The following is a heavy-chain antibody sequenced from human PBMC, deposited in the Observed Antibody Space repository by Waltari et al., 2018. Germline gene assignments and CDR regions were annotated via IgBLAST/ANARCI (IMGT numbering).Heavy chain of an antibody. V-gene: IGHV1-69*05. CDR3: ARGGVVITTFKSGKNAFDI. J-gene: IGHJ3*02. Sequence: QVQLVQSGAEVKKPGSSVKVSCKASGGTFSSYAISWVRQAPGQGLEWMGGIIPIFGTANYAQKFQGRVTITTDESTSTAYMELSSLRSEDTAVYYCARGGVVITTFKSGKNAFDIWGQGTMVTVSS. CDR1: GGTFSSYA. D-gene: IGHD3-22*01. CDR2: IIPIFGTA.